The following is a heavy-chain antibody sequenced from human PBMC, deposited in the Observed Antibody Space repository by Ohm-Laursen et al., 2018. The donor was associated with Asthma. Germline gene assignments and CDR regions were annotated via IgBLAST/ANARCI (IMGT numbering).Heavy chain of an antibody. V-gene: IGHV3-30-3*01. CDR1: GFTFSSYA. CDR2: ISYDASKK. Sequence: SLRLSCAASGFTFSSYAMHWVRQAPGKGLEWVAVISYDASKKFYADSVKGRFTISRGNSRNTLYLQMDSLRAEDTAVYYCAREAFSSGWENFDYWGQGTLVTVSS. J-gene: IGHJ4*02. CDR3: AREAFSSGWENFDY. D-gene: IGHD6-19*01.